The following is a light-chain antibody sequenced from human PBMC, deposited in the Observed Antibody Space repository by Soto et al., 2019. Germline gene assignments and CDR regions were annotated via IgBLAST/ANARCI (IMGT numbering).Light chain of an antibody. Sequence: DIQMTQSPSTLSASVGDRVTITCRASQTISNWLAWYQQKPGKAPKLLIFDASTLESGVPSRFSGSGSGTEFTLTISSLQPDDFATYYCHQYSSFLYTFVQGTKLEIK. CDR1: QTISNW. CDR2: DAS. J-gene: IGKJ2*01. V-gene: IGKV1-5*01. CDR3: HQYSSFLYT.